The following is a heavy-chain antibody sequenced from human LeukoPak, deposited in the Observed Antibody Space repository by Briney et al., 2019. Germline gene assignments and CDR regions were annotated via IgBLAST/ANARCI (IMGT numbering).Heavy chain of an antibody. CDR2: ISGSGGST. Sequence: GGSLRLSCAASGFTFSNYAMSWVRQAPGKGLEWVSAISGSGGSTYYADSVKGRFTISRDNSKSTLYLRTSSLRAEDTAVYYCAKDLGRYRNNFFDYWGQGNLVTVSS. D-gene: IGHD1-26*01. V-gene: IGHV3-23*01. CDR3: AKDLGRYRNNFFDY. J-gene: IGHJ4*02. CDR1: GFTFSNYA.